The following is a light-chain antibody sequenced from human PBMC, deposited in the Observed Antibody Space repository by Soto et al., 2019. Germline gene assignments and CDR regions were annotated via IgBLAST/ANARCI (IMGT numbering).Light chain of an antibody. Sequence: DIVMTQSPLSLPVTPGEPASISCRSSQSLFHSSGYYYLDWYLQKPGQSPQLLIYLSSIRASGVPDRFSGGGSGTDFTLKISRVEAEDVGVYYCMQALQAPRTFGQGTKVEF. CDR1: QSLFHSSGYYY. CDR3: MQALQAPRT. CDR2: LSS. J-gene: IGKJ1*01. V-gene: IGKV2-28*01.